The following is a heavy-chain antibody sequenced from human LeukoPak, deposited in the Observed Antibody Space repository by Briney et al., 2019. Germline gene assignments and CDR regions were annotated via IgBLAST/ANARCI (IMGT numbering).Heavy chain of an antibody. J-gene: IGHJ6*02. D-gene: IGHD7-27*01. CDR1: GYTLTELS. CDR2: IVVGSGNT. CDR3: AASMGIPDYYYYYGMDV. V-gene: IGHV1-58*02. Sequence: SVKVSCKVSGYTLTELSMHWVRQARGQRLEWIGWIVVGSGNTNYAQKFQERVTITRDMSTSTAYMELSSLRSEDTAVYYCAASMGIPDYYYYYGMDVWGQGTTVTVSS.